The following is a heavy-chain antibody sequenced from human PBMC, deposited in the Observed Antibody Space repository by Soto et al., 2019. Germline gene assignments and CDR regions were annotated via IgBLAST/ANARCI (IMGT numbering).Heavy chain of an antibody. J-gene: IGHJ2*01. CDR3: ARVPYGSGSAWYFDL. V-gene: IGHV3-21*01. CDR1: GFTFSSCS. Sequence: LRLSCTASGFTFSSCSMNWVRQAPGKGLEWVSSISGDSNYIYDADSVKGRFTISRDNAKNSLYLHINSLRAEDTAVYYCARVPYGSGSAWYFDLWGRGTLVTVSS. D-gene: IGHD6-19*01. CDR2: ISGDSNYI.